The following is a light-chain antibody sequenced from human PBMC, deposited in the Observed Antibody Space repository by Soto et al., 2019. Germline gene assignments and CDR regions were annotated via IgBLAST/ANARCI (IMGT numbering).Light chain of an antibody. Sequence: DIQMTQSTSSLSDSVGDRLTITCRASQSVSHYFNQYHQKPEKATKLLIYAASSLQSGLPSRFSGRRSGPDFSPTIISLHPEEFATYHSHHSYTPPFALGEGTNVVIK. J-gene: IGKJ4*01. CDR1: QSVSHY. CDR2: AAS. CDR3: HHSYTPPFA. V-gene: IGKV1-39*01.